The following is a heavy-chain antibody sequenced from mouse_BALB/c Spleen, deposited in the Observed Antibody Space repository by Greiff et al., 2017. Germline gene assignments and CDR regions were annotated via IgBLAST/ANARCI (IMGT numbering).Heavy chain of an antibody. Sequence: DVQLQESGPGLVKPSQSLSLTCTVTGYSITSDYAWNWIRQFPGNKLEWMGYISYSGSTSYNPSLKSRISITRDTSKNQFFLQLNSVTTEDTATYYCARLLRGVAYWGQGTLVTVSA. J-gene: IGHJ3*01. D-gene: IGHD1-1*01. CDR2: ISYSGST. CDR1: GYSITSDYA. CDR3: ARLLRGVAY. V-gene: IGHV3-2*02.